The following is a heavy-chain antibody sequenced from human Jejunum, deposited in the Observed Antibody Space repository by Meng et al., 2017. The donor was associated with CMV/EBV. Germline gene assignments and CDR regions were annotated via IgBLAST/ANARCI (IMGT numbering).Heavy chain of an antibody. Sequence: NRYAISWVRQATVQGLEWMGGIIPIFRTTNYAQRFQGRATITTGESTSTVYMELSSLTSDDTAVYYCATAPRGDYEPYYYYGLDVWGPGTKVTVSS. CDR3: ATAPRGDYEPYYYYGLDV. J-gene: IGHJ6*02. CDR1: NRYA. CDR2: IIPIFRTT. D-gene: IGHD4-17*01. V-gene: IGHV1-69*05.